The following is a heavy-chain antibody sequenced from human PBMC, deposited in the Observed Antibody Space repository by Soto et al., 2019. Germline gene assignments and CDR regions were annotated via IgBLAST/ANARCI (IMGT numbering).Heavy chain of an antibody. V-gene: IGHV4-59*08. CDR3: VRQGIGNLHGLVDV. Sequence: QVHLQQSGPGLVKPSETLSLTCTVSSGPCSSHNWGWIRQSPGRGLEWIGYVYNTGGTSYNPSLKSRVTISADASANHISLTLSSVTAADTAIYYCVRQGIGNLHGLVDVWGQGTTVSVPS. CDR1: SGPCSSHN. CDR2: VYNTGGT. J-gene: IGHJ6*02. D-gene: IGHD1-1*01.